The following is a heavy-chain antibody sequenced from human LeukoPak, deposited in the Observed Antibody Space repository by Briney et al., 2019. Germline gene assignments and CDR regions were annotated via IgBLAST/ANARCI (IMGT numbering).Heavy chain of an antibody. CDR3: AKPHIRMSTVCFFDS. J-gene: IGHJ4*02. V-gene: IGHV3-23*01. CDR2: IGVRGDDT. CDR1: GFTFSSYV. Sequence: GESLRLSCAASGFTFSSYVMSWVRQAPGKGLEWVSGIGVRGDDTYYADSVKGRFTISRDNVDNTLFLQMNSLRAEDTAIHYCAKPHIRMSTVCFFDSGGQGTRVTVSS. D-gene: IGHD5/OR15-5a*01.